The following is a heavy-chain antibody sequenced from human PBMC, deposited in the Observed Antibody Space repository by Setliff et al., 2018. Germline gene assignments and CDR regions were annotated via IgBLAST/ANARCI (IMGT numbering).Heavy chain of an antibody. D-gene: IGHD3-10*01. Sequence: SETLSLTCAVSGGSVTSHYWSWIRQPPGKGLEWIGFIYYSGDTNSNPSLKSRVTMSVDTSKNQFSLKLNSVTAADTATYYCARDRSYYASGSFTKWFDYWGQGALVTVSS. V-gene: IGHV4-59*02. CDR3: ARDRSYYASGSFTKWFDY. J-gene: IGHJ4*02. CDR1: GGSVTSHY. CDR2: IYYSGDT.